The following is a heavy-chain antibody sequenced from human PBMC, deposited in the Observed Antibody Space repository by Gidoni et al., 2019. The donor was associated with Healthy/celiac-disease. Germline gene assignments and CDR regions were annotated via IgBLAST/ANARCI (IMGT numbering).Heavy chain of an antibody. Sequence: EVQLVESGGGLVQPGRSLRLSCAASGLTFDDYAMHWVRQAPGKGLEWVSGISWNSGSIGYADSVKGRFTISRDNAKNSLYLQMNSLRAEDTALYYCAKVGQEYCSGGSCYSFDYWGQGTLVTVSS. J-gene: IGHJ4*02. CDR1: GLTFDDYA. CDR2: ISWNSGSI. V-gene: IGHV3-9*01. CDR3: AKVGQEYCSGGSCYSFDY. D-gene: IGHD2-15*01.